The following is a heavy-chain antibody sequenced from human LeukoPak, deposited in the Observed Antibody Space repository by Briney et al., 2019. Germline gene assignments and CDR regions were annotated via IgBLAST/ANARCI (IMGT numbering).Heavy chain of an antibody. J-gene: IGHJ4*02. CDR3: ARSGSDYYDSSGYYSFER. CDR2: ISGSGGST. CDR1: GFTFSSYA. D-gene: IGHD3-22*01. V-gene: IGHV3-23*01. Sequence: PGGSLRLSCAASGFTFSSYAMSWVRQAPGKGLEWVSAISGSGGSTYYADSVKGRFTISRDNSKNTLYLQMNSLRAEDTAAYYCARSGSDYYDSSGYYSFERWGQGTLVTVSS.